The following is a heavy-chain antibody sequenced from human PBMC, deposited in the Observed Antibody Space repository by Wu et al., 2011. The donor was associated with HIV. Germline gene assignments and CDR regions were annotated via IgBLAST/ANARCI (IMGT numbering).Heavy chain of an antibody. CDR3: ATVAGAAAGEAFDV. CDR1: GYTFTTSG. Sequence: QVQLVQSGAEVKKPGASVKVSCKASGYTFTTSGVSWVRQAPGQGLEWMGWISTYSGNTKYAQRLQGRVTMTTDTPANTAYMEVRSLRSDDTAVYYXATVAGAAAGEAFDVWGQGTMVTVS. V-gene: IGHV1-18*01. J-gene: IGHJ3*01. D-gene: IGHD6-13*01. CDR2: ISTYSGNT.